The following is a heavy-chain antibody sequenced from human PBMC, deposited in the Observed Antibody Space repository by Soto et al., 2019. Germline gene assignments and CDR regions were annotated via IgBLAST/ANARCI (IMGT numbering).Heavy chain of an antibody. Sequence: GGSLRLSCAASGFTFSDYSMNWVRQAPGKGLEWVSYISASSSAIYYADSVKGRFTISRDNAKNSLFLQMNSLRAEDTAVYYCARDSTEYSSSRRFDYWGQGTLVTVSS. CDR2: ISASSSAI. CDR1: GFTFSDYS. D-gene: IGHD6-6*01. J-gene: IGHJ4*02. CDR3: ARDSTEYSSSRRFDY. V-gene: IGHV3-48*01.